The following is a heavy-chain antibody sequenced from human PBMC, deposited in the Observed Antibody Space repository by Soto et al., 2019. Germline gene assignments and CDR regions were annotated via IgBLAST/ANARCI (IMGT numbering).Heavy chain of an antibody. CDR3: ARRYSSGFDY. J-gene: IGHJ4*02. CDR1: GGSISSYY. D-gene: IGHD6-19*01. V-gene: IGHV4-59*08. Sequence: QVQLQESGPGLVKPSETLSLTCTVSGGSISSYYWRWIRQPPGKGLEWIGYIYYSGSTNYNPSLKRRVTISVDTSKNQFTLKLTSVTAADTAVYYCARRYSSGFDYWGQGTLVTVSS. CDR2: IYYSGST.